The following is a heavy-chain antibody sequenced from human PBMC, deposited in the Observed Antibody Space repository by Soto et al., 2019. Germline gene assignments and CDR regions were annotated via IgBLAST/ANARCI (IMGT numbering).Heavy chain of an antibody. CDR1: GFTFSSYA. J-gene: IGHJ6*02. V-gene: IGHV3-30-3*01. Sequence: QVQLVESGGGVVQPGRSLRLSCAASGFTFSSYAMHWVRQAPGKGLEWVAVISYDGSNKYYADSVKGRFTISRDNSKNTRYLQRNSRRAEDTAVYYCAREAGGGYYYYYGMDVWGQGTTVTVSS. D-gene: IGHD3-10*01. CDR2: ISYDGSNK. CDR3: AREAGGGYYYYYGMDV.